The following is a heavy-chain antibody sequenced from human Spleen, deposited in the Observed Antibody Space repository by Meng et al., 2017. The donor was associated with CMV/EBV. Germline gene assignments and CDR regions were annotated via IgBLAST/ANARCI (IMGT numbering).Heavy chain of an antibody. D-gene: IGHD3-22*01. V-gene: IGHV3-23*04. CDR1: GFTFTSYA. CDR3: AKDSPGGVVISFDY. J-gene: IGHJ4*02. CDR2: ISNSGVST. Sequence: VALVAAGGGLVQPGGSLRLSCAASGFTFTSYAMSWVRQAPGKGLEWVSAISNSGVSTYYADSVKGRFTISRDNSKNTLYLQMNSLRAEDTAVYYCAKDSPGGVVISFDYWGQGTLVTVSS.